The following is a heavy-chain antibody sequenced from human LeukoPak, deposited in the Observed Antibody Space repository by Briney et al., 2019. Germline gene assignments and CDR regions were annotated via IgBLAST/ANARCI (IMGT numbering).Heavy chain of an antibody. Sequence: PSETLSLTCTVSGGSISSSSYYWGWIRQPPGKGLEWIGEINHSGSTNYNPSLKSRVTISVDTSKNQFSLKLSSVTAADTAVYYCARGRRSYYDYWGQGTLVTVSS. CDR1: GGSISSSSYY. V-gene: IGHV4-39*07. J-gene: IGHJ4*02. CDR3: ARGRRSYYDY. CDR2: INHSGST.